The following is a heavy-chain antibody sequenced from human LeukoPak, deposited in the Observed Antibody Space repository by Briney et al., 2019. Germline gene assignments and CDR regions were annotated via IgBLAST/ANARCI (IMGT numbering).Heavy chain of an antibody. J-gene: IGHJ5*02. Sequence: PSETLSLTCTVSGGSISSYYWSWIRQPPGKGLEWIGYIYYSGSTNYNPSLKSRVTISVDTSKNQFSLKLSSVTAADTAVYYCARSQQWLPSFWFDPWGQGTLVTVSS. CDR3: ARSQQWLPSFWFDP. CDR2: IYYSGST. V-gene: IGHV4-59*08. CDR1: GGSISSYY. D-gene: IGHD6-19*01.